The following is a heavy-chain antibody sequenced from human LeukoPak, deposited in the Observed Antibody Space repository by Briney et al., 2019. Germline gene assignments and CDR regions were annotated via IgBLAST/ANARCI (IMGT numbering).Heavy chain of an antibody. Sequence: GGSLRLSCAASGFTFSSYAMSWVRQAPGKGLEWVSTISGSGSSTYYADSVKGRFTISRDNSKNTLYLQMNSLRADDTAVYYCARVVTAAWDWFDPWGQGTLVTVSS. CDR3: ARVVTAAWDWFDP. CDR2: ISGSGSST. V-gene: IGHV3-23*01. D-gene: IGHD2-2*01. J-gene: IGHJ5*02. CDR1: GFTFSSYA.